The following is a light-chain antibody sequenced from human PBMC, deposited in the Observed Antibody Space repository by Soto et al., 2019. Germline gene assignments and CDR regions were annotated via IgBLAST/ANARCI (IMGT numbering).Light chain of an antibody. CDR2: GAS. CDR1: QSVSSSS. CDR3: QQFSSYPLT. J-gene: IGKJ4*01. Sequence: ENVLTQSPGTLSLSPGERATLFCRASQSVSSSSLAWYQQKPGQAPRLLMYGASSRATGIPDRFSGSGSGTDFTLTISRLEPEDFAVYYCQQFSSYPLTFGGGTKVDIK. V-gene: IGKV3-20*01.